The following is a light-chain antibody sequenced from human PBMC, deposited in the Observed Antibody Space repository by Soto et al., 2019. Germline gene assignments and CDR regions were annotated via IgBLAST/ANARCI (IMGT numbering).Light chain of an antibody. CDR2: DVS. Sequence: EIVLTHSPTTLSVSPGSRSTLSCRASQSVRRNLDWYQKKNGQAPRPLIYDVSTRATGVPARLSGTGYETDLTITISGMQSEDSEVYFCQQYNNWTFSFGHGTRLEIK. J-gene: IGKJ5*01. V-gene: IGKV3-15*01. CDR1: QSVRRN. CDR3: QQYNNWTFS.